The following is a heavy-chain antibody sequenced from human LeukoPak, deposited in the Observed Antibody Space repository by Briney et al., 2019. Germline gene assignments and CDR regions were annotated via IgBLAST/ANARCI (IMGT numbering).Heavy chain of an antibody. CDR3: ARERIAVAGTTDY. V-gene: IGHV3-7*03. CDR1: GFTFSSYW. CDR2: IKQEGSEK. J-gene: IGHJ4*02. D-gene: IGHD6-19*01. Sequence: GGSLRLSCAATGFTFSSYWMSWVRQAPGKRLEWVANIKQEGSEKYYVDSVKGRFTISRDNAKNSLYLQMNSLRAEDTAVYYCARERIAVAGTTDYWGQGTLVTVSS.